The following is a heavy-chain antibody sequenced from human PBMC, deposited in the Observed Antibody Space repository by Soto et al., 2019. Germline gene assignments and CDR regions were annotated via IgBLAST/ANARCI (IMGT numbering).Heavy chain of an antibody. CDR3: ARGGDYYYGLGV. D-gene: IGHD3-16*01. Sequence: ASVKVSCKASGYTFTSYGVSWVRQAPGQGLAWMGWTSAFNGQTNYIQKVQGRVTLTTEASTSTAYMKLRSLRSDDTAVNYCARGGDYYYGLGVWGQGTTVTISS. V-gene: IGHV1-18*01. CDR1: GYTFTSYG. CDR2: TSAFNGQT. J-gene: IGHJ6*02.